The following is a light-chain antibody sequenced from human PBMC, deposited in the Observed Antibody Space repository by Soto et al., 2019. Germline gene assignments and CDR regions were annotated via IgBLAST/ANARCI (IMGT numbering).Light chain of an antibody. CDR3: QQYDNWPWT. V-gene: IGKV3-15*01. CDR2: GAS. Sequence: EIVLTQSPATVSVSPGERATPSCRASQSVSSNLAWYQQKPGQAPRLLIYGASRRATGFPARFSGSGSGTDFTLTISSLQSEDFAVYYCQQYDNWPWTFGQGTKVDIK. J-gene: IGKJ1*01. CDR1: QSVSSN.